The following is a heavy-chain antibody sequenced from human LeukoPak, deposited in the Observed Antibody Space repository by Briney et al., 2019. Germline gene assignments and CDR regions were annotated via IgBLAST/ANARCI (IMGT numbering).Heavy chain of an antibody. V-gene: IGHV3-23*01. Sequence: GGSLRLSCAASGFTFTNYAMTWVRQAPGKGLEWVSGISEGVGNTYYADSVKGRFTISRDHSRNTLYLQMNSLRAEDTALYYCAKREKGTTGRFFDYWGQGTLVTVSS. CDR3: AKREKGTTGRFFDY. CDR2: ISEGVGNT. J-gene: IGHJ4*02. D-gene: IGHD4-17*01. CDR1: GFTFTNYA.